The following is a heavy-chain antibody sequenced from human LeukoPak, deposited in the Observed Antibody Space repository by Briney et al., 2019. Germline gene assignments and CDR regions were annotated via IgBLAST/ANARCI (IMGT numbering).Heavy chain of an antibody. V-gene: IGHV3-30*04. J-gene: IGHJ4*02. D-gene: IGHD2-15*01. CDR3: ASQTQAVVVVAALDY. CDR1: GFTFSSYA. Sequence: PGGSLRLSCAASGFTFSSYAMHWVRQAPGKGLEWVAVISYDGSNKYYADSVKGRFTISRDNSKNMLYLQMNSLRAEDTAVYYCASQTQAVVVVAALDYWGQGTLVTVSS. CDR2: ISYDGSNK.